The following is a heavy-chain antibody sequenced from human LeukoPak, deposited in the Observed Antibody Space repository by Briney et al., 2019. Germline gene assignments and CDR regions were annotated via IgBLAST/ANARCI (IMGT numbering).Heavy chain of an antibody. CDR2: ISGSGGST. CDR3: AKDLRTGTTGSYFDY. Sequence: GGTLRLSCAASGFTFSSYGMSWVRQAPGKGLEWVSAISGSGGSTYYADSVKGRFTISRDNSKNTLYLQMNSLRAEDTAVYYCAKDLRTGTTGSYFDYWGQGTLVTVSS. J-gene: IGHJ4*02. CDR1: GFTFSSYG. D-gene: IGHD1-1*01. V-gene: IGHV3-23*01.